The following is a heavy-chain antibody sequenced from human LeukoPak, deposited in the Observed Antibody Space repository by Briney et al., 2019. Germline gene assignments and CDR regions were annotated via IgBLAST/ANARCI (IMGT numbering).Heavy chain of an antibody. Sequence: ASVKVSCKASGYTFTGYYMHWVRQAPGQRLEWMGWINPNSGGTNYAQKFQGRVTMTRDTSISTAYMELSRLRSDDTAVNYCARPCSSTSCYRYWGQGTLVTVSS. CDR1: GYTFTGYY. J-gene: IGHJ4*02. CDR2: INPNSGGT. V-gene: IGHV1-2*02. CDR3: ARPCSSTSCYRY. D-gene: IGHD2-2*01.